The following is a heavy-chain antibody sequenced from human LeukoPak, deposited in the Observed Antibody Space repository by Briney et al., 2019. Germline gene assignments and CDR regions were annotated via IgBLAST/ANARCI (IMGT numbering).Heavy chain of an antibody. CDR2: IKQDGSEK. CDR1: GFTFSSYW. Sequence: GGSLRLSCAASGFTFSSYWMSWVRQAPGKGLEWVANIKQDGSEKYYVDSVKGRFTISRDNSKNTLYLQMNSLRAEATAVYYCAKGGGVAARHNYYYYYYMDVWGKGTTVTVSS. J-gene: IGHJ6*03. CDR3: AKGGGVAARHNYYYYYYMDV. D-gene: IGHD6-6*01. V-gene: IGHV3-7*01.